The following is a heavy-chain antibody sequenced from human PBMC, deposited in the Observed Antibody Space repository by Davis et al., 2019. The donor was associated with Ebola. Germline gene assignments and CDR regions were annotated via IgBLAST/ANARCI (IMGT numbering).Heavy chain of an antibody. CDR3: ARDPNYCSGGSCSNWFDP. J-gene: IGHJ5*02. CDR2: IYYSGST. Sequence: PGGSLRLSCTVSGGSISSGGYYWSWIRQPPGKGLEWIGYIYYSGSTNYNPSLKSRVTISVDTSKNQFSLKLSSVTAADTAVYYCARDPNYCSGGSCSNWFDPWGQGTLVTVSS. V-gene: IGHV4-61*08. D-gene: IGHD2-15*01. CDR1: GGSISSGGYY.